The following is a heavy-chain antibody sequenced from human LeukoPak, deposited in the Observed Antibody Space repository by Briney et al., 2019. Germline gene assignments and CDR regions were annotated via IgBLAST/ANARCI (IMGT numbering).Heavy chain of an antibody. CDR1: GFAITGST. Sequence: PGGSLRLSCAASGFAITGSTIHWVRQASGKGLEWVGRVRSNANSYATAYAASVKGRFTITRDDSKNTAYLQMNSLKTEDTAVYSCSFPIHCGDYDYFYGLEVWGQGTTVTVSS. J-gene: IGHJ6*02. D-gene: IGHD4-17*01. V-gene: IGHV3-73*01. CDR2: VRSNANSYAT. CDR3: SFPIHCGDYDYFYGLEV.